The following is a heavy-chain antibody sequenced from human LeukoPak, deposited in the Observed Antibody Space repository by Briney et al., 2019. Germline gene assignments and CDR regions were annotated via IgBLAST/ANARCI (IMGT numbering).Heavy chain of an antibody. Sequence: SETLSLTCAVYGGSFSGYYWSWIRQPPGKGLEWIGEIYHSGSTNYNPSLKSRVTISVDKSKNQFSLKLSSVTAADTAVYYCARAGRDGYNLGYWGQGTLVTVSS. V-gene: IGHV4-34*01. CDR1: GGSFSGYY. CDR2: IYHSGST. CDR3: ARAGRDGYNLGY. J-gene: IGHJ4*02. D-gene: IGHD5-24*01.